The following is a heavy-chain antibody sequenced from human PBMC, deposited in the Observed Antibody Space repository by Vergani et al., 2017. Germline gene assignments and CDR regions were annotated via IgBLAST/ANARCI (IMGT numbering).Heavy chain of an antibody. J-gene: IGHJ4*02. CDR3: ARETGTTLGFDY. Sequence: QVQLVQSGAEVKKPGSSVKVSCKASGGTFSSYAISWVRQAPGQGLEWMGRIIPIFGTANYAQKFQGRVTITADESTSTAYMELSGLKTEETAGYYCARETGTTLGFDYWGQGTLVTVSS. CDR1: GGTFSSYA. V-gene: IGHV1-69*18. CDR2: IIPIFGTA. D-gene: IGHD1-1*01.